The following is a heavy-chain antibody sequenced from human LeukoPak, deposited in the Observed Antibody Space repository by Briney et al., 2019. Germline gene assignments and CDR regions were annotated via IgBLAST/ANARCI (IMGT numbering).Heavy chain of an antibody. Sequence: SETLSLTCTVSGGSISSSSYYWGWIRQPPGKGLEWIGSIYYSGSTYYNPSLKSRVTISVDTSKNQFSLKLSSVTAADTAAYYCARGGIAVPEYWGQGILVTVSS. CDR2: IYYSGST. D-gene: IGHD6-19*01. J-gene: IGHJ4*02. CDR3: ARGGIAVPEY. V-gene: IGHV4-39*07. CDR1: GGSISSSSYY.